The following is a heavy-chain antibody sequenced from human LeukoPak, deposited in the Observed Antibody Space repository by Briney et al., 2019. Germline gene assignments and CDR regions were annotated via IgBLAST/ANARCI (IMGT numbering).Heavy chain of an antibody. CDR2: IIPIFGTA. CDR1: GGTFSSYA. J-gene: IGHJ1*01. CDR3: ARDSSEFRSLIPH. V-gene: IGHV1-69*13. D-gene: IGHD2-21*01. Sequence: SVKVSCKASGGTFSSYAISWVRQAPGQGLEWMGGIIPIFGTANYAQKFQGRVTITADESTSTAYMELSSLRSEDTAAYYCARDSSEFRSLIPHWGQGTLVTVSS.